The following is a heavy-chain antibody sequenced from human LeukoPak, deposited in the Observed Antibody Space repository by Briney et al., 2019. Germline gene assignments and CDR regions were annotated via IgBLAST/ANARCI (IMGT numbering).Heavy chain of an antibody. D-gene: IGHD2-21*02. V-gene: IGHV3-11*05. J-gene: IGHJ5*02. CDR3: ARDRRYQLLCGTNCGDCYSGGWFDP. Sequence: GGSLRLSCAASGFTFSDYYMSWIRQAPGKGLEWVSYISSSSSYTNYADSVKGRFTISRDNAKNSLYLQMNSLRAEDTAVYYCARDRRYQLLCGTNCGDCYSGGWFDPWGQGTLVTVSS. CDR1: GFTFSDYY. CDR2: ISSSSSYT.